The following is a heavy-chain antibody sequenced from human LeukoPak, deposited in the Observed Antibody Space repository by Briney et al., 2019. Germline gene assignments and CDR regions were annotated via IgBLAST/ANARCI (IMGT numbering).Heavy chain of an antibody. J-gene: IGHJ6*04. CDR3: AREPMVRGKNGMDV. CDR1: GFTFSSYE. V-gene: IGHV3-48*03. Sequence: GGSLRLSCAASGFTFSSYEMNWVRQAPGKGLEWVSYISSSGSTIYYADSVKGRFTISRDNAKNSLYLQMNSLKAEDTAVYYCAREPMVRGKNGMDVWGKGTTVTVSS. D-gene: IGHD3-10*01. CDR2: ISSSGSTI.